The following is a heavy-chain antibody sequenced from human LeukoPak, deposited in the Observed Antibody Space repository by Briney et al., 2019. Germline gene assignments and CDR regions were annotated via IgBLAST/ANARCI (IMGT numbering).Heavy chain of an antibody. V-gene: IGHV4-34*01. Sequence: PSETLSLTCSVCGVSLSGYFWSWIRQPPGKGLEWIGEINHSGSTNYDPSLKSRVTISVETSKNQFSLKLSSVTAADTAVYYCARGLSFDPWGQGTLVTVSS. CDR1: GVSLSGYF. CDR2: INHSGST. J-gene: IGHJ5*02. D-gene: IGHD3-10*01. CDR3: ARGLSFDP.